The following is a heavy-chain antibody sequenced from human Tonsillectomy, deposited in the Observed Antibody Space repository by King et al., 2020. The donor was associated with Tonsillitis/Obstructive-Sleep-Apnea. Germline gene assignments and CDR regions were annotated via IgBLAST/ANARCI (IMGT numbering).Heavy chain of an antibody. CDR2: ITPNSGGT. V-gene: IGHV1-2*02. CDR3: SRDLHGYPNYDGAWDY. CDR1: GYTFTGYY. J-gene: IGHJ4*02. Sequence: QLVQSGAEVKKPGASVKVSCKASGYTFTGYYIHWVRQAPGQGLEWLGWITPNSGGTNYAQTFQGRVTMTSDTSISTAYMELSSLRSDDTAIYYCSRDLHGYPNYDGAWDYWGQGTLVTVSS. D-gene: IGHD4/OR15-4a*01.